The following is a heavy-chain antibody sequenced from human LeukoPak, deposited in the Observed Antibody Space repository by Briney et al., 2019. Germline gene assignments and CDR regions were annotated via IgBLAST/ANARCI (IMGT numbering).Heavy chain of an antibody. CDR2: IYYSGST. Sequence: PSETLSLTCTVSGGSISSYYWSWIRQPPGKGLEWIGYIYYSGSTNYNPSLKSRVTISVDTSKNQFSLKLSSVTAADTAVYYCAVYDSSGLDAFDIWGQGTMVTVSS. V-gene: IGHV4-59*12. CDR3: AVYDSSGLDAFDI. D-gene: IGHD3-22*01. CDR1: GGSISSYY. J-gene: IGHJ3*02.